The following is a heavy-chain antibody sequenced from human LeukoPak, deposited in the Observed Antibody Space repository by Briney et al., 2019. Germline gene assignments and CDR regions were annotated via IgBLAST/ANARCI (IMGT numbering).Heavy chain of an antibody. J-gene: IGHJ3*02. V-gene: IGHV1-2*02. CDR2: INPNSGGT. Sequence: GASAKVSCKASGYTFTGYYMHWVRQAPGQGLEWMGWINPNSGGTNYAQKFQGRVTMTRGTSISTAYMELSRLRSDDTAVYYCARVGSKIVAVAGAFDIWGQGTMVTVSS. CDR1: GYTFTGYY. D-gene: IGHD6-19*01. CDR3: ARVGSKIVAVAGAFDI.